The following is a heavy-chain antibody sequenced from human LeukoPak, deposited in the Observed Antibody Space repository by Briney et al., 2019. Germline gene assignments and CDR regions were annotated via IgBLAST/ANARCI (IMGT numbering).Heavy chain of an antibody. CDR3: ARDSVAEFFY. J-gene: IGHJ4*02. CDR1: GCTFISYA. V-gene: IGHV1-69*04. D-gene: IGHD6-19*01. Sequence: ASVKVSCKASGCTFISYAISWVRQAPGQGLEWMGRIIPSLGIANYAQKFQGRVTITADKSTSTAYMELSSLRSEDTAVYYCARDSVAEFFYWGQGTLVTVSS. CDR2: IIPSLGIA.